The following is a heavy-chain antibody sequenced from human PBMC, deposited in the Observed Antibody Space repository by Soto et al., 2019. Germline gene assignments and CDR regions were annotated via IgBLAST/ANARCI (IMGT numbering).Heavy chain of an antibody. CDR2: INHSGST. CDR3: ARGRYSYGLYNWFDP. Sequence: SETLSLTCAVYGGSFSGYYWSWIRQPPGKGLEWIGEINHSGSTNYNPSLKSRVTISVDTSKNQFSLKLSSVTAADTAVYYCARGRYSYGLYNWFDPWGQGTLVTVSS. CDR1: GGSFSGYY. D-gene: IGHD5-18*01. V-gene: IGHV4-34*01. J-gene: IGHJ5*02.